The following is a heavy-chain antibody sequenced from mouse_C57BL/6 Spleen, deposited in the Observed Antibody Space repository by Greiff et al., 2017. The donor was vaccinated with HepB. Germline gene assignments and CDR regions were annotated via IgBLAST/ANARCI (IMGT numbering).Heavy chain of an antibody. CDR2: INPNNGGT. CDR1: GYTFTDYY. CDR3: ARSETLRFAY. J-gene: IGHJ3*01. Sequence: EVQLQQSGPELVKPGASVKISCKASGYTFTDYYMNWVKQSHGKSLEWIGDINPNNGGTSYNQKFKGKATLTVDKSSSTAYMELRSLTSEDSAVYYCARSETLRFAYWGQGTLVTVSA. V-gene: IGHV1-26*01.